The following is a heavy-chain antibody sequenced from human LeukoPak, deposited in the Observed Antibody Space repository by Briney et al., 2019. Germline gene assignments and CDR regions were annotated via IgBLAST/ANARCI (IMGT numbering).Heavy chain of an antibody. J-gene: IGHJ6*04. D-gene: IGHD2-2*01. CDR3: ARLGYCSSTSCHGGYYYGMDV. V-gene: IGHV4-34*01. CDR2: INHSGST. Sequence: SETLSLTCAVYGGSFSGYYWSWIRQPPGKGLEWIGVINHSGSTNYNPSLKSRVTISVDTSKNQFSLKLSSVTAADTAVYYCARLGYCSSTSCHGGYYYGMDVWGKGTTVTVSS. CDR1: GGSFSGYY.